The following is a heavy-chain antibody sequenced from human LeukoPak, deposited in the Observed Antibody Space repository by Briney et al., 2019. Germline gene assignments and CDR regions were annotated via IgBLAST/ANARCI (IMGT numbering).Heavy chain of an antibody. CDR3: AREYHYDSSGYSPYNWFDP. CDR1: GGSISSNSYY. CDR2: IYYSGST. J-gene: IGHJ5*02. Sequence: SETLSLTCTVSGGSISSNSYYWGWIRQPPGKGLKWIGSIYYSGSTYYNPSLKSRVTMSVDTSKYQFSLKLRSVTAADTAVYYCAREYHYDSSGYSPYNWFDPWGQGTLVTVSS. V-gene: IGHV4-39*07. D-gene: IGHD3-22*01.